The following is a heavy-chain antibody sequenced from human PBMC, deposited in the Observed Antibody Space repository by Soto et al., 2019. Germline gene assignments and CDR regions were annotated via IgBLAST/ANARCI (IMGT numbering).Heavy chain of an antibody. J-gene: IGHJ4*02. Sequence: PSETLSLTCTVSGGSISSSSYYWGWIRQPPGKGLEWIGSIYYSGSTYYNPSLKSRVTISVDTSKNQFSLKLSSVTAADTAVYYCARGPRSPPGGRGTAFDYWGQGTLVTVSS. CDR1: GGSISSSSYY. D-gene: IGHD1-1*01. CDR3: ARGPRSPPGGRGTAFDY. V-gene: IGHV4-39*01. CDR2: IYYSGST.